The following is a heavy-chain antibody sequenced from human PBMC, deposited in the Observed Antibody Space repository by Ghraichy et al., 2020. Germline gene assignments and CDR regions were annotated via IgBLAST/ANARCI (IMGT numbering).Heavy chain of an antibody. Sequence: ETLSLTCAVSGYSISSGYYWGWIRQPPGKGLEWIGSIYHSGSTYYNPSLKSRVTISVDTSKNQFSLKLSSVTAADTAVYYCARPAAAAGLFDYWGQGTLVTVSS. J-gene: IGHJ4*02. D-gene: IGHD6-13*01. CDR1: GYSISSGYY. V-gene: IGHV4-38-2*01. CDR3: ARPAAAAGLFDY. CDR2: IYHSGST.